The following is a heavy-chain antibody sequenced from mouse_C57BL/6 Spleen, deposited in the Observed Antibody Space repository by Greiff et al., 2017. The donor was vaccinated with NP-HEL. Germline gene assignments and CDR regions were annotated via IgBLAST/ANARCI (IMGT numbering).Heavy chain of an antibody. CDR3: ARSDGNYGDFDV. CDR2: ISSGSSTI. D-gene: IGHD2-3*01. CDR1: GFTFSDYG. J-gene: IGHJ1*03. Sequence: EVQLQESGGGLVKPGGSLKLSCAASGFTFSDYGMHWVRQAPEKGLEWVAYISSGSSTIYYADTVKGRFTISRDNAKNTLFLQMTSLRSEDPAWYYGARSDGNYGDFDVWGTGTTVPVSS. V-gene: IGHV5-17*01.